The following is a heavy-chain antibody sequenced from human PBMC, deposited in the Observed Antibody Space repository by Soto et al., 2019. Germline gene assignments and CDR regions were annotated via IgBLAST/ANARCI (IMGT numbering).Heavy chain of an antibody. Sequence: PSETLSLTCTVSGGSISSGGYYWSWIRQHPGKGLEWIGYIYYSGSTYYNPSLKSRVTISVDTSKNQFSPKLSSVTAADTAVYFCARDVAHGYTENVWGQGTMVTVSS. V-gene: IGHV4-31*03. D-gene: IGHD5-18*01. J-gene: IGHJ3*01. CDR3: ARDVAHGYTENV. CDR2: IYYSGST. CDR1: GGSISSGGYY.